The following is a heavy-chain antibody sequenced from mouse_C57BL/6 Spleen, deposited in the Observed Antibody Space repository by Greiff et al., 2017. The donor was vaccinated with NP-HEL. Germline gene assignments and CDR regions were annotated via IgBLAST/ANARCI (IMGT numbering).Heavy chain of an antibody. D-gene: IGHD2-1*01. Sequence: VQLQQPGAELVKPGASVKMSCKASGYTFTSYWITWVKQRPGQGLECLGAIFPGSGSTNYNEKVKSKATLTVDTASSTAYMQLSSLTSEDSAVYYCAVYGNYGYFDVWGTGTTVTVSS. CDR1: GYTFTSYW. CDR3: AVYGNYGYFDV. J-gene: IGHJ1*03. V-gene: IGHV1-55*01. CDR2: IFPGSGST.